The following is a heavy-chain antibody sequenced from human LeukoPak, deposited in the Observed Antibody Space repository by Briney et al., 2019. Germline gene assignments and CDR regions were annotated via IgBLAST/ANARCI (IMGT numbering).Heavy chain of an antibody. CDR2: IYYSGST. CDR1: GGSISSYY. V-gene: IGHV4-59*01. J-gene: IGHJ4*02. CDR3: ARSYYDILTGYSL. D-gene: IGHD3-9*01. Sequence: SSETLSLTCTVSGGSISSYYRSWIRQPPGKGLEWIGYIYYSGSTNYNPSLKSRVTISVDTSKNQFSLKLSSVTAADTAVYYCARSYYDILTGYSLWGQGTLVTVSS.